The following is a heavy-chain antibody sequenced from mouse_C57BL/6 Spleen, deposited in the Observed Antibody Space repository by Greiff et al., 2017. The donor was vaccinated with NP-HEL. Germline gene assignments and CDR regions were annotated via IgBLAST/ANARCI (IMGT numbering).Heavy chain of an antibody. Sequence: VQRVESGAELVRPGASVTLSCKASGYTFTDYEMHWVKQTPVHGLEWIGAIDPETGGTAYNQKFKGKAILTADKSSSTAYMELRSLTSEDSAVYYCTTSGGWLPSRDYWGQGTSVTVSS. CDR2: IDPETGGT. V-gene: IGHV1-15*01. CDR1: GYTFTDYE. CDR3: TTSGGWLPSRDY. J-gene: IGHJ4*01. D-gene: IGHD2-3*01.